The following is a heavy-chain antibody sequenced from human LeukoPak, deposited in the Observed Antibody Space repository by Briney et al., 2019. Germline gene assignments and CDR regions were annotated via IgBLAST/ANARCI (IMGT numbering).Heavy chain of an antibody. D-gene: IGHD2-15*01. CDR3: AREIGYCSGGSCSGWFDP. V-gene: IGHV1-18*01. J-gene: IGHJ5*02. Sequence: ASVKVSCKASGYTFTSYGISWVRQAPGQGLEWMGWISAYNGNTNYAQKLQGRVTMTTDTSTSTAYMELRSLRSDDTAVYYCAREIGYCSGGSCSGWFDPWGQGTLVTVSS. CDR2: ISAYNGNT. CDR1: GYTFTSYG.